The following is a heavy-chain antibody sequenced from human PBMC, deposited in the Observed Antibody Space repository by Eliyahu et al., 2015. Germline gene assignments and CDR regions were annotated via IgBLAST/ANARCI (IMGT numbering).Heavy chain of an antibody. V-gene: IGHV4-59*01. D-gene: IGHD1-7*01. CDR1: GGSXXSYH. J-gene: IGHJ1*01. CDR2: LYDXGXT. Sequence: QVQLQESGPGLVKPSETLSLTCTVSGGSXXSYHWSWXRQPPGKGLEWXGYLYDXGXTNXXPSLKSRVTISVDTSKSQFSLKLTSVTAADTAVYYCARQELPPAEYFQDWGQGTLVTVSS. CDR3: ARQELPPAEYFQD.